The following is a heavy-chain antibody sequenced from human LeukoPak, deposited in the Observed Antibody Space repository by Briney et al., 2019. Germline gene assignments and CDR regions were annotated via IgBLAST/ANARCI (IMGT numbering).Heavy chain of an antibody. V-gene: IGHV3-43D*03. J-gene: IGHJ3*02. CDR1: GFIFDDYA. CDR3: GRDLNWGAFDI. CDR2: ISWDGGTP. D-gene: IGHD7-27*01. Sequence: SGGPLRLPCAACGFIFDDYAMHWLRQAPGKGLVWVPLISWDGGTPYCVDSVKGRFTISRDNSRSRGWLQMNSLTAEDTAMYYCGRDLNWGAFDIRGHGTLVTVSS.